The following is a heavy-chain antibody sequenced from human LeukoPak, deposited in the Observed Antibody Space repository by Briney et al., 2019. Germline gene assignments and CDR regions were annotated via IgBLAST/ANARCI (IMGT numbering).Heavy chain of an antibody. V-gene: IGHV4-59*08. CDR1: GGSISSYY. CDR2: IYYSGST. J-gene: IGHJ3*02. CDR3: ARSARDRAFDI. Sequence: PSETLSLTCTVSGGSISSYYWSWIRQPPGKGLEWIGYIYYSGSTNYNPSLKSRVTISVDTSKNQSSLKLSSVTAADTAVYYCARSARDRAFDIWGQGTMVTVSS.